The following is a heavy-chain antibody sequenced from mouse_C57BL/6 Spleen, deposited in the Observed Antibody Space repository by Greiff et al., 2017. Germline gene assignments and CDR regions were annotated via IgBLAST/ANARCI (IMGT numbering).Heavy chain of an antibody. J-gene: IGHJ4*01. V-gene: IGHV10-1*01. CDR3: VRQGDGYYPYYAMDY. CDR1: GFSFNTYA. Sequence: EVKLMESGGGLVQPKGSLKLSCAASGFSFNTYAMNWVRQAPGKGLEWVARIRSKSNNYATYYADSVKDRFTISRDDSESMLYLQMNNLKTEDTAMYYCVRQGDGYYPYYAMDYWGQGTSVTVSS. D-gene: IGHD2-3*01. CDR2: IRSKSNNYAT.